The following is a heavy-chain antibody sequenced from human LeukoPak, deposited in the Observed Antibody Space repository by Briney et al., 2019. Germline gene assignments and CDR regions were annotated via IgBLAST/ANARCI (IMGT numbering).Heavy chain of an antibody. V-gene: IGHV4-59*12. Sequence: SETLSLTCTVSGGSISSYYWSWIRQPPGKGLEWIGYIYYSGSTNYNPSLKSRVTISVDRSKNQFSLKLSSVTAADTAVYYCARVGDYYYGSGSYYSNDYWGQGTLVTVSS. CDR2: IYYSGST. D-gene: IGHD3-10*01. CDR1: GGSISSYY. CDR3: ARVGDYYYGSGSYYSNDY. J-gene: IGHJ4*02.